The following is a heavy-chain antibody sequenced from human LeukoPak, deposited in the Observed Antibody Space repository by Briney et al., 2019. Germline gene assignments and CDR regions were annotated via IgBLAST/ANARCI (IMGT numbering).Heavy chain of an antibody. CDR3: ARDGDGAAAGTACWFDP. V-gene: IGHV3-23*01. J-gene: IGHJ5*02. CDR1: GFSFSNFA. D-gene: IGHD6-13*01. Sequence: GGSLRLSCAASGFSFSNFAMTWVRQAPGKGLEWVSGISYSGGSTYYADSVKGRFTISRDNAKNTLYLQMNSLRAEDTAVYYCARDGDGAAAGTACWFDPWGQGTLVTVSS. CDR2: ISYSGGST.